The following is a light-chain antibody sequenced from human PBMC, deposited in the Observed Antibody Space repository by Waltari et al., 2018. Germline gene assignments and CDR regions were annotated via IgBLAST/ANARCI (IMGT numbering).Light chain of an antibody. V-gene: IGLV3-21*02. J-gene: IGLJ3*02. CDR3: QVWDSSSDHWV. CDR1: DIGLRL. Sequence: SYVLTQPPSVSVAPGQTATVTCGGNDIGLRLVHWYQQKPGQAPVVVVYDDTDRPSGIPERFSGSNSGNTATLTISRVEAGDEADYFCQVWDSSSDHWVFGGGTKVTVL. CDR2: DDT.